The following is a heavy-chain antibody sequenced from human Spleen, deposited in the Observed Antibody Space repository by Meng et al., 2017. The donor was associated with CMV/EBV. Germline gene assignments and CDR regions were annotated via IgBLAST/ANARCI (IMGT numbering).Heavy chain of an antibody. CDR3: ACATVTTYDAFDI. V-gene: IGHV1-69*10. D-gene: IGHD4-11*01. CDR1: GGTFSSYA. Sequence: SVKVSCKASGGTFSSYAISWVRQAPGQGLEWMGGIIPILGIANYAQKFQGRVTITGDKSTSTAYMELSSLRSEDTAVYYFACATVTTYDAFDIWGQGTMVTVSS. J-gene: IGHJ3*02. CDR2: IIPILGIA.